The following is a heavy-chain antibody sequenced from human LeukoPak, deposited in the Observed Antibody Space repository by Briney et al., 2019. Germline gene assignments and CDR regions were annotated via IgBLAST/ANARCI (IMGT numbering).Heavy chain of an antibody. CDR3: AKGLGPLVRGVVPRTYYMDV. J-gene: IGHJ6*03. D-gene: IGHD3-10*01. V-gene: IGHV3-30*18. CDR1: GLTFSSYG. Sequence: SGGSLRLSCAASGLTFSSYGIHWVRQLPGKGPEWVAIISYDGSSEFYADSVKGRFKISRDNSKNTVNLQMNSLGVEDTAVYYCAKGLGPLVRGVVPRTYYMDVWGRGTTVTVSS. CDR2: ISYDGSSE.